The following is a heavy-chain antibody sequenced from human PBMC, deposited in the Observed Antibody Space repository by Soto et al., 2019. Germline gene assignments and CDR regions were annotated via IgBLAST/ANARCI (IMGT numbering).Heavy chain of an antibody. Sequence: PSGTLSLTSTVSCGSVLNSNYYWVWIRQSPGKGLEWIGSVYYRGRSYSKSSVKSRVTISVDTSKNQFSLNLNSVTASDTAVYFCVSQRTSVLTQAYFDYWGPGALVTVSS. D-gene: IGHD2-8*01. J-gene: IGHJ4*02. CDR1: CGSVLNSNYY. V-gene: IGHV4-39*01. CDR3: VSQRTSVLTQAYFDY. CDR2: VYYRGRS.